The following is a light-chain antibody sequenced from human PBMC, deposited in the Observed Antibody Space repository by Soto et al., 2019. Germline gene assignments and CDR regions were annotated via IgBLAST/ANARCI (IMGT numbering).Light chain of an antibody. J-gene: IGLJ1*01. Sequence: SYELTQPPSVSVSPGQTASITCSGDKLGDKYACWYQQKPGQSPVLVIYQDSKRPSGIPERFSGSNSGNTATLTISGTQAMDEADYYCQVWDSSTWVFGTGTKVTVL. CDR2: QDS. CDR3: QVWDSSTWV. CDR1: KLGDKY. V-gene: IGLV3-1*01.